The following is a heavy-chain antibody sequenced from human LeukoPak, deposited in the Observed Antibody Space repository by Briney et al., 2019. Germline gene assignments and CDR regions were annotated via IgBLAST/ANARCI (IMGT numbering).Heavy chain of an antibody. CDR2: TYYRSKWYN. Sequence: SQTLSLTCAISGDSVSSDSAAWNWIRQSPSRGLEWLGRTYYRSKWYNDYAVSVKSRITINPDTSKNQFSLQLNSVTPEDTAVYYCAHWSHEAGRFDCWGQGTLVTVSS. D-gene: IGHD6-13*01. J-gene: IGHJ4*02. CDR3: AHWSHEAGRFDC. CDR1: GDSVSSDSAA. V-gene: IGHV6-1*01.